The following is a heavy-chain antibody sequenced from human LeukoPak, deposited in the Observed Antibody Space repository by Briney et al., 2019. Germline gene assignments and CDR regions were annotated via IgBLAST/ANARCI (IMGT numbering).Heavy chain of an antibody. V-gene: IGHV3-21*01. J-gene: IGHJ4*02. CDR2: ISSSSSYI. CDR3: ARDRGYCSSTSCYTRIDY. D-gene: IGHD2-2*02. CDR1: GFTFSSYS. Sequence: PGGSLRLSCAASGFTFSSYSMNWVRQAPGKGLEWVSSISSSSSYIYYADSVKGRFTISRDNAKNSLYLQMNSLRAEDTAVYYCARDRGYCSSTSCYTRIDYWGQGILVTVSS.